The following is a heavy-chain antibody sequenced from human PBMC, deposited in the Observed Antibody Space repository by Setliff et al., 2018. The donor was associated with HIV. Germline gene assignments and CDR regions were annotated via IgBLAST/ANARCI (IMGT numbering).Heavy chain of an antibody. CDR1: GFTFDDYT. D-gene: IGHD2-21*01. Sequence: GGSLRLSCAASGFTFDDYTMHWVRQTPEKGLEWVSFISWDGTNVNYADSVKGRFTISRDNAKNSLYLQMNSLRAEDTAVYYCATDPRRLSYWGQGTLVTVSS. CDR3: ATDPRRLSY. J-gene: IGHJ4*02. V-gene: IGHV3-43*01. CDR2: ISWDGTNV.